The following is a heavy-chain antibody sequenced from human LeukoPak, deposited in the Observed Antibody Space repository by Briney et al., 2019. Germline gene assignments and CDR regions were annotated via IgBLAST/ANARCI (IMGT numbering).Heavy chain of an antibody. V-gene: IGHV3-21*04. J-gene: IGHJ5*02. CDR1: GFTFSSYS. CDR2: ISSSSSYI. Sequence: PGGSLRLSCAASGFTFSSYSMNWVRQAPGKGLEWVSSISSSSSYIYYADSVKGRFTISRDNSKNTLYLQMNSLRAEDTALYYCVRGYSSTNYQRRWFDPWGQGTLVTVSS. D-gene: IGHD2-2*01. CDR3: VRGYSSTNYQRRWFDP.